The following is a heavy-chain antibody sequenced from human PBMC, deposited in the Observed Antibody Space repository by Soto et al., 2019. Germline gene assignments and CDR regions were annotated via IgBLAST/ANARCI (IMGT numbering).Heavy chain of an antibody. CDR1: GFTFSSYG. Sequence: GGSLRLCCAASGFTFSSYGMHWVRQAPGKGLEWVAVIWYDGSNKYYADSVKGRFTISRDNSKNTLYLQMNSLRAEDTAVYYCARVAGTGLPYYYYYYYMDVWGKGTTVTVSS. CDR3: ARVAGTGLPYYYYYYYMDV. D-gene: IGHD1-1*01. CDR2: IWYDGSNK. V-gene: IGHV3-33*01. J-gene: IGHJ6*03.